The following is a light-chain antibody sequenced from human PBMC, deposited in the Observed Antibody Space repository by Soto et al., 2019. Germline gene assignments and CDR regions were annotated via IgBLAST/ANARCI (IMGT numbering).Light chain of an antibody. Sequence: IVLTQSPGTLSLSPGERATLSCRASQRVGTYLAWYQQKPGQAPRLLIYDASSRDNGIPDRFSGSGSGTDFTLTISRREPEDFAVYYCQHYRNSPLPTFGQGNNLQIK. CDR3: QHYRNSPLPT. CDR1: QRVGTY. V-gene: IGKV3-20*01. J-gene: IGKJ2*01. CDR2: DAS.